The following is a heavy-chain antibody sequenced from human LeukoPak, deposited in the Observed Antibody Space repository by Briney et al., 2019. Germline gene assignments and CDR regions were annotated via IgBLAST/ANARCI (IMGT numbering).Heavy chain of an antibody. D-gene: IGHD3-10*01. CDR1: GGSISGYY. Sequence: PSETLSLTCTVSGGSISGYYWSWIRQPAGKGLEWIGRIYTSGSTNYNPSLKSRVTISVHTSKTQFSLKLTSVTAADTAVYYCARLGPGGHGEFDYWGQGTLVTVSS. V-gene: IGHV4-4*07. J-gene: IGHJ4*02. CDR2: IYTSGST. CDR3: ARLGPGGHGEFDY.